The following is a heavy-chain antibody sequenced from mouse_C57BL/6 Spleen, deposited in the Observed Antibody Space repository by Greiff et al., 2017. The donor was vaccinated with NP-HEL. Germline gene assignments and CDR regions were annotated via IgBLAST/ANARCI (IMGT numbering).Heavy chain of an antibody. V-gene: IGHV1-18*01. D-gene: IGHD2-4*01. CDR1: GYTFTDYN. CDR2: INPNNGGT. CDR3: ARRGYYDYDGTWFAY. Sequence: VQLQQSGPELVKPGASVKIPCKASGYTFTDYNMDWVKQSHGKSLEWIGDINPNNGGTIYNQKFKGKATLTVDKSSSTAYMELRSLTSEDTAVYYCARRGYYDYDGTWFAYWGQGTLVTVSA. J-gene: IGHJ3*01.